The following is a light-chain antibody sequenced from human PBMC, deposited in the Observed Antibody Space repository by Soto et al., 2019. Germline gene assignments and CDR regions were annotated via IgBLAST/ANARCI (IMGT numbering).Light chain of an antibody. Sequence: IVMTQSPATLSVSPGERATLSLRASHGVSSNLAWYQQKPGQAPRLLIYGASTRATGIPSRFSGSGSGTEFTITISSLKSEDLAVYDCQHYNNWGTFGQGTKVDIK. CDR1: HGVSSN. V-gene: IGKV3-15*01. J-gene: IGKJ1*01. CDR3: QHYNNWGT. CDR2: GAS.